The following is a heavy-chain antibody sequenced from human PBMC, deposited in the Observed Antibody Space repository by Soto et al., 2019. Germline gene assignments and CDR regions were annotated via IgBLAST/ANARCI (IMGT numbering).Heavy chain of an antibody. CDR3: AKGARRITIFGVVIRGVGMDV. CDR1: GFTFSSYA. Sequence: GGSLRLSCAASGFTFSSYAMSWVRQAPGKGLEWVSAISGSGGSTYYADSVKGRFTISRDNSKNTLYLQMNSLRAEDTAVYYCAKGARRITIFGVVIRGVGMDVWGQGTTVTVSS. CDR2: ISGSGGST. D-gene: IGHD3-3*01. V-gene: IGHV3-23*01. J-gene: IGHJ6*02.